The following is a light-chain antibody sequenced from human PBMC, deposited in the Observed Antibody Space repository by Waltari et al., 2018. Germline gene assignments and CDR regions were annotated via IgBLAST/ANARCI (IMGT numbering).Light chain of an antibody. CDR1: QSISSW. J-gene: IGKJ2*03. V-gene: IGKV1-5*01. CDR2: DVS. CDR3: QASYTTPYS. Sequence: DIQMTQSPSTLSASVGDRVPITCRASQSISSWLAWYQQKPGKAPKLLIYDVSSLESGVPSRFSGSGSGTEFTLTISSLQPDDFATYFCQASYTTPYSFGQGTKVEIK.